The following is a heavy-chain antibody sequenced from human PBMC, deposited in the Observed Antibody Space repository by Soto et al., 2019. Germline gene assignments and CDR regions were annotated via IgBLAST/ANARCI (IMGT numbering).Heavy chain of an antibody. Sequence: ASVKVSCKVSGYTLTELSMHWVRQAPGKGLEWMGGFDPEDGETIYAQKFQGRVTMTEDTSTDTAYMELSSLRSEDTAVYYCATVSTRDGYNDYWGQGTLVTVS. J-gene: IGHJ4*02. CDR3: ATVSTRDGYNDY. D-gene: IGHD5-12*01. CDR2: FDPEDGET. CDR1: GYTLTELS. V-gene: IGHV1-24*01.